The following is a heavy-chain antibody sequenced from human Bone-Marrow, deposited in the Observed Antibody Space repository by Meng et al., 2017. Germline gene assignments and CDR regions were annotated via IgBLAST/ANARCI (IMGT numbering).Heavy chain of an antibody. CDR3: AGDYYDSSGYQPFQH. J-gene: IGHJ1*01. CDR1: GFTFSSYA. CDR2: ISYDGSNK. V-gene: IGHV3-30*01. Sequence: GESLKISCAASGFTFSSYAMHWVRQAPGKGLEWVAVISYDGSNKYYADSVKGRFTISRDNSKNTLYLQMNSLRAEDTAVYYCAGDYYDSSGYQPFQHWGQGTLVTVSS. D-gene: IGHD3-22*01.